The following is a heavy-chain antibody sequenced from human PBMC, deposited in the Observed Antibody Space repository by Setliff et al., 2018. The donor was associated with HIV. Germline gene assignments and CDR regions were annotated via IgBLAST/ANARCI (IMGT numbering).Heavy chain of an antibody. CDR3: ARDNGRYFDRGWFDP. J-gene: IGHJ5*02. Sequence: AGGSLRLSCAASGFTFSNYSMNWVRQTPGKGLKWVSSISASATYIYYADSVKGRFTISRDNAENSLYLQMNSLRAEDTAVYYCARDNGRYFDRGWFDPWGQGALVTVSS. CDR1: GFTFSNYS. V-gene: IGHV3-21*01. CDR2: ISASATYI. D-gene: IGHD3-9*01.